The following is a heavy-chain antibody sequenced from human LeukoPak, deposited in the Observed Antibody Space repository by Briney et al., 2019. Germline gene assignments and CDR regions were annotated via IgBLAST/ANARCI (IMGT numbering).Heavy chain of an antibody. CDR2: INPNSGAT. V-gene: IGHV1-2*02. J-gene: IGHJ4*01. Sequence: ASVKVSCKASGYTLTDYYLHWVRQAPGQGLKWMGWINPNSGATHYAQSFQARVTMTRDTSIASSYMELTGLESDDTVVYYCARGRRILGGPENAGDFFDFWGQGSLVTVSS. D-gene: IGHD3-16*01. CDR3: ARGRRILGGPENAGDFFDF. CDR1: GYTLTDYY.